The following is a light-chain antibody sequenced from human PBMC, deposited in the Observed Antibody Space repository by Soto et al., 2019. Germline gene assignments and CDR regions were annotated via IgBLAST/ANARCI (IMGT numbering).Light chain of an antibody. V-gene: IGLV2-14*01. CDR2: EVS. CDR3: KSYAGSNTYV. J-gene: IGLJ1*01. CDR1: SSDVGGYNY. Sequence: QSVLTQPASVSGSPGQSITISCTGTSSDVGGYNYVSWYQQHPGKAPKLMIYEVSNRPSGVSNRFSGSKSGNTASLTISGLQAADEADYFCKSYAGSNTYVVGSGTKV.